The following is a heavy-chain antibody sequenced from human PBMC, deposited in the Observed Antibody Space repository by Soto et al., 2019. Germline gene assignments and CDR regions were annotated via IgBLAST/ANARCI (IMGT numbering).Heavy chain of an antibody. CDR3: AAFSGADFGGSNAGGQDGH. Sequence: QVRLQQWGAGLLKPSETLSLTCAVYGGSFIGNYWSWIRQPPGKGLEWIGDIYHSGGTNSNPSLKSRVTLSLETSKNQFSLTRKSVTDADTAVYYCAAFSGADFGGSNAGGQDGHWGQGAMVTVSS. CDR1: GGSFIGNY. CDR2: IYHSGGT. D-gene: IGHD3-10*01. V-gene: IGHV4-34*01. J-gene: IGHJ4*02.